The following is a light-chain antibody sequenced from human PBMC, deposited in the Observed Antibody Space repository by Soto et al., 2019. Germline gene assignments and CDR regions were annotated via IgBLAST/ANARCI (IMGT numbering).Light chain of an antibody. CDR1: ISDVGDYNY. CDR2: EVR. Sequence: QCLLTQAASMSGSPGQSITIACTGTISDVGDYNYVSWYQQPPGKAPKLIIYEVRSRPSGVSNRFSGSKSGNTASLTISGLQAEDEADYYCRSYTSSSTAVFGTGTKVTVL. V-gene: IGLV2-14*01. J-gene: IGLJ1*01. CDR3: RSYTSSSTAV.